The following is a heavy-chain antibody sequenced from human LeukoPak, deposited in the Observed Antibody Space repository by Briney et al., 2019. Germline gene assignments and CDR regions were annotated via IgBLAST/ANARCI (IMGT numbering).Heavy chain of an antibody. Sequence: SVKVSCKASGGTFSSYAINWVRQAPGQGLKWMGGIIPIFGTANYAQRFQGRVTITADESTSTAYMELSSLRSEDTAVYYCARGSSSGWTRYAFDIWGQGTMVTVSS. D-gene: IGHD6-19*01. CDR1: GGTFSSYA. CDR2: IIPIFGTA. V-gene: IGHV1-69*01. J-gene: IGHJ3*02. CDR3: ARGSSSGWTRYAFDI.